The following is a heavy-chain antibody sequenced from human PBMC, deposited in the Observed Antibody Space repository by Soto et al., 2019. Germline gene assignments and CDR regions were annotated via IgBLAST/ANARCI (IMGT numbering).Heavy chain of an antibody. CDR1: GYTFTGYY. CDR3: ARGLIVVVPAATWDWFDP. D-gene: IGHD2-2*01. V-gene: IGHV1-2*02. J-gene: IGHJ5*02. Sequence: ASVKVSCKAFGYTFTGYYMHWVRQAPGQGLEWMGWINPNSGGTNYAQKFQGRVTMTRDTSISTAYMELSRLRSDDTAVYYCARGLIVVVPAATWDWFDPWGQGTLVTVSS. CDR2: INPNSGGT.